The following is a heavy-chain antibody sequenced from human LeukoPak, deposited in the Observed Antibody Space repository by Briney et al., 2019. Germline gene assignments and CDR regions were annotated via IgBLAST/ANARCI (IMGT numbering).Heavy chain of an antibody. CDR1: GFTFSNYP. D-gene: IGHD2-8*01. Sequence: GGSLRLSCATSGFTFSNYPIHWVRQAPGKGLEWVAVISFDGNNKYYADSVKGRFIISRDNSKNTLYLQMNSLRAEDTAMYFCARDRGYCPNGVCYIRYYFDYWGQGTLVTVSS. V-gene: IGHV3-30-3*01. CDR3: ARDRGYCPNGVCYIRYYFDY. J-gene: IGHJ4*02. CDR2: ISFDGNNK.